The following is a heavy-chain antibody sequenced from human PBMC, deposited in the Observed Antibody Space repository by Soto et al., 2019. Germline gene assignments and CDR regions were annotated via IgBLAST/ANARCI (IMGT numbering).Heavy chain of an antibody. Sequence: QLKLQESGPVLVKPSETLSLTCTVSGGSISSSSYYWGWIRPPPGKGLEWIGSIYSSGSTYYNPSLKSRVPISVDTSKNQCSLKLSSVTDAHKAGYYCATLLAATHVDYCGQGTQVTVSS. D-gene: IGHD2-15*01. J-gene: IGHJ4*02. V-gene: IGHV4-39*01. CDR3: ATLLAATHVDY. CDR1: GGSISSSSYY. CDR2: IYSSGST.